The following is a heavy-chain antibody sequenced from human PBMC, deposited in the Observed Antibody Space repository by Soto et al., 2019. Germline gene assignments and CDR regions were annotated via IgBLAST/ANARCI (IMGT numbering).Heavy chain of an antibody. V-gene: IGHV4-59*01. Sequence: QVQLQESGPGLVKPSETLSLTCSVSGGSISGYYWNWIRQPPGKGLEWIGYIYYTGSTNYSPSLESRVTTSVDTSKNQLSLRLTSVTAADTAVYYCARGIVGATTPFDYWGQGTLVIVSS. CDR1: GGSISGYY. CDR3: ARGIVGATTPFDY. CDR2: IYYTGST. J-gene: IGHJ4*02. D-gene: IGHD1-26*01.